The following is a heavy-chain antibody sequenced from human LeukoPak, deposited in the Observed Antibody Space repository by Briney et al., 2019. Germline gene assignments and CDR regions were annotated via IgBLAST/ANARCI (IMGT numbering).Heavy chain of an antibody. CDR1: GYTFTGYY. D-gene: IGHD3-10*01. CDR3: ARDKYYYGSGTFYSSAVFDH. V-gene: IGHV1-2*06. J-gene: IGHJ4*02. CDR2: INPNSGDT. Sequence: ASVKVSCKASGYTFTGYYLYWVRQAPGQGLEWMGRINPNSGDTENTQKFEDRVTMTRDTSTSTAYMELRGLRSGDTAVYYCARDKYYYGSGTFYSSAVFDHWGQGTLVAAS.